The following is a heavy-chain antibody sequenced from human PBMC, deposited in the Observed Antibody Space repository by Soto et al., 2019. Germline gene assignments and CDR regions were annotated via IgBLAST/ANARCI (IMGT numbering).Heavy chain of an antibody. CDR3: AKDKGYTVTTAQNYYYGMDV. V-gene: IGHV3-30*18. CDR1: GFTFSSYG. CDR2: ISYDGSNK. D-gene: IGHD4-4*01. J-gene: IGHJ6*02. Sequence: GGSLRLSCAASGFTFSSYGMHWVRQAPGKGLEWVAVISYDGSNKYYADSVKGRFTISRDNSKNTLYLQMNSLRAEDTAVYYCAKDKGYTVTTAQNYYYGMDVWGQGTTVTVSS.